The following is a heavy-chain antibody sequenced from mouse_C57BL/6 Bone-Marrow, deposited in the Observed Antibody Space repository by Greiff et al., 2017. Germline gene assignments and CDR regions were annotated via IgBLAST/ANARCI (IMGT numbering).Heavy chain of an antibody. V-gene: IGHV5-12*01. J-gene: IGHJ3*01. D-gene: IGHD1-1*01. CDR2: ISNGGGST. CDR3: AGHGDYCCSLAY. CDR1: GFTFSDYY. Sequence: EVQLVESGGGLVQPGGSLKLSCAASGFTFSDYYMYWVRQTPEKRLEWVAYISNGGGSTYYPDTVKGRFTISRDNAKNTLYLKMSRLKSEDTAMYYCAGHGDYCCSLAYWGQGTLVTVSA.